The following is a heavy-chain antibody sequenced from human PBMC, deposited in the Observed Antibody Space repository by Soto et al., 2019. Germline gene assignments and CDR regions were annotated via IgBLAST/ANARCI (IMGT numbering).Heavy chain of an antibody. CDR3: ARVSYYDFWSGYYTWRDYYYYMDV. Sequence: GASVKVSCKASGYTFTSYVISWGRQAPGQGLEWRGWISANNGNKNNQQKIQGKVTMTTDTSTSTAYMELRILRSDDTAVYYCARVSYYDFWSGYYTWRDYYYYMDVWGKGTTVTVSS. V-gene: IGHV1-18*01. CDR2: ISANNGNK. CDR1: GYTFTSYV. J-gene: IGHJ6*03. D-gene: IGHD3-3*01.